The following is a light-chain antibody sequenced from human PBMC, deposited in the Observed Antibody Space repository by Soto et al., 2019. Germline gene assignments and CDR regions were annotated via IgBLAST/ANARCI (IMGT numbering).Light chain of an antibody. V-gene: IGKV3-11*01. CDR1: QTVFTY. Sequence: EIVLTQSPATLSLSPGERATLSCRASQTVFTYLAWYQQKPGQAPRLLIYDASNRATGIPARFSGSGSGTDFTLTIGSLEPEDFAVYYCQQRSDWPRTFGQGAKLEIK. CDR2: DAS. J-gene: IGKJ2*01. CDR3: QQRSDWPRT.